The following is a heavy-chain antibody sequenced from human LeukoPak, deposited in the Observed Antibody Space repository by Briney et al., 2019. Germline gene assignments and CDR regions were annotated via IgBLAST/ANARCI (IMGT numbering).Heavy chain of an antibody. D-gene: IGHD6-13*01. CDR3: ASKYSSSSFDP. CDR1: GYSITSGYY. Sequence: PSETLSLTCSVSGYSITSGYYWGWIRQPPGKGLEWIGSIYHSGSTSYNPSLQSRVTISVDTSKNQFSLKLSSVTAADTAVYYCASKYSSSSFDPWGQGTLVTVSS. J-gene: IGHJ5*02. V-gene: IGHV4-38-2*01. CDR2: IYHSGST.